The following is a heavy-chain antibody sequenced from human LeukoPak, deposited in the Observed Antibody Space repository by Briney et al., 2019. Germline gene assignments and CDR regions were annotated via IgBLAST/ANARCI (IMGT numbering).Heavy chain of an antibody. V-gene: IGHV3-13*01. J-gene: IGHJ4*02. Sequence: PGGSLRLSCAASGLTLSSYAMHWVRQPAGKGLEWVSAIGTAGDTFYPGSVKGRFTISRENAKKSLFLQMNSLRAEDTAIYYCAKERGISYTYEFDYWGQGALVTVSS. CDR1: GLTLSSYA. CDR3: AKERGISYTYEFDY. D-gene: IGHD3-16*01. CDR2: IGTAGDT.